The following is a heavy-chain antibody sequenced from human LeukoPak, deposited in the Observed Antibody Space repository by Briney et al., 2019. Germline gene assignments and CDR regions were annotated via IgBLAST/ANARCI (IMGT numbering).Heavy chain of an antibody. V-gene: IGHV1-18*04. Sequence: GASVKVSCKASGYTFSDYYIYWVRQAPGQGLEWMGWISAYNGSTNYAQKLQGRVTMTTDTSTSTAYMELRSLRSDDTAVYYCARVVGYYYDSSGYFADWGQGTLVTVSS. CDR2: ISAYNGST. J-gene: IGHJ4*02. CDR3: ARVVGYYYDSSGYFAD. CDR1: GYTFSDYY. D-gene: IGHD3-22*01.